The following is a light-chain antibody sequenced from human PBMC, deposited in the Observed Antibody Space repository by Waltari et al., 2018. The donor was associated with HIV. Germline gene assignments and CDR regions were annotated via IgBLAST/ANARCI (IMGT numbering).Light chain of an antibody. V-gene: IGLV2-14*03. CDR3: SSYTSNIPRV. Sequence: QSALTQPASVSGSPGQSITISCTGTSSDVGGYNYVSWYQQHPGKAPKLMIYDVSNRASGVSNPFPCPKSGNTGSLTISGLPAEDEADYYCSSYTSNIPRVVGGGTKLTVL. CDR2: DVS. CDR1: SSDVGGYNY. J-gene: IGLJ3*02.